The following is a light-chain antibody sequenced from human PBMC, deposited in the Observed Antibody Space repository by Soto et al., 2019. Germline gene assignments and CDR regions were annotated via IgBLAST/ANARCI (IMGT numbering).Light chain of an antibody. CDR3: SSYTSSSTLV. V-gene: IGLV2-14*01. CDR1: SSDVGGYNY. CDR2: DVS. Sequence: QSALTQPASVSGSPGQSITISCTGTSSDVGGYNYVSWYQQYPGKAPTLMIFDVSNRPSGVSNRFSGSKSGNTASLTISGLQAEDEAEYYCSSYTSSSTLVFGPGTKLTVL. J-gene: IGLJ1*01.